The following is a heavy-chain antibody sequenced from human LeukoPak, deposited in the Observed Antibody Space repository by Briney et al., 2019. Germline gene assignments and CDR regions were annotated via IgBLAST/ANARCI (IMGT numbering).Heavy chain of an antibody. J-gene: IGHJ6*03. Sequence: SETLSLTCTVSGGSISSHYWSWIRQPPGKGLEWIGYIYYSGSTNYNPSLKSRVTISVDTSKNQFSLKLSSVTAADTAVYYCARVGSDYDFWSGYSNYYYYMDVWGKGTTVTVSS. D-gene: IGHD3-3*01. CDR1: GGSISSHY. CDR3: ARVGSDYDFWSGYSNYYYYMDV. V-gene: IGHV4-59*11. CDR2: IYYSGST.